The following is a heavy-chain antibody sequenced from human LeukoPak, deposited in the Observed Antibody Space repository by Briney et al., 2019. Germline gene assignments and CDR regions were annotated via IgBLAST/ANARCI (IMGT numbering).Heavy chain of an antibody. V-gene: IGHV7-4-1*02. D-gene: IGHD3-3*01. CDR1: GYTFTSYA. Sequence: ASVKVSCKASGYTFTSYAMNWVRQAPGQGPEWMGWSNTNTGNPTYAQGFTGRFVFSLDTSVSTAYLQISSLKSEDTAVYYCASDPTSQSYACGSGYYTARNNWYPPWPEGPLLPPPS. CDR2: SNTNTGNP. J-gene: IGHJ5*02. CDR3: ASDPTSQSYACGSGYYTARNNWYPP.